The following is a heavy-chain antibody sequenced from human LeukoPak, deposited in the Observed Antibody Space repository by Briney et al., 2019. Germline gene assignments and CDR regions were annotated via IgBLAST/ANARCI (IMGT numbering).Heavy chain of an antibody. J-gene: IGHJ4*02. Sequence: PGRSLRLSCAASGFTFSSYGMHWVRQAPGKGLEWVAVISYDGSNKYYADSVKGRFTISRDNSKNTLYLRMNSLRAEDTAVYYCAKDDSSGYYVYWGQGTLVTVSS. V-gene: IGHV3-30*18. CDR3: AKDDSSGYYVY. CDR1: GFTFSSYG. CDR2: ISYDGSNK. D-gene: IGHD3-22*01.